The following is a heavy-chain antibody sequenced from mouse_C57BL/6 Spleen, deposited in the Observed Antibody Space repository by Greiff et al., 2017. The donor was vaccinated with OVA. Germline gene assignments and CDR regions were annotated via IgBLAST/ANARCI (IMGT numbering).Heavy chain of an antibody. V-gene: IGHV1-63*01. Sequence: QVQLQQSGAELVRPGTSVTMSCKASGYTFTNYWIGWAKQRPGHGLEWIGDIYPGGGYTTYNEKFKGKATLTADKSSSTASMQFRSLTSDDSAIYYCARSNYSRYAGDYWGQGTTLTVSS. CDR2: IYPGGGYT. J-gene: IGHJ2*01. D-gene: IGHD2-5*01. CDR3: ARSNYSRYAGDY. CDR1: GYTFTNYW.